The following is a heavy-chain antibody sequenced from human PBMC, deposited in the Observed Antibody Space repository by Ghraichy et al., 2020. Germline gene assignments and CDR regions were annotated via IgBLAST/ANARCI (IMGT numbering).Heavy chain of an antibody. CDR2: ITSGRTP. V-gene: IGHV3-53*04. J-gene: IGHJ4*02. Sequence: GGSLRLSCSVSGFRVSTNYMAWVRQAPGKGLEWVAAITSGRTPYYADSVKGRFTISNNTSENTLDLQMKSLRSDDSAIYYCARRGEISAFGEWGQGALVSVSS. CDR1: GFRVSTNY. D-gene: IGHD3-16*01. CDR3: ARRGEISAFGE.